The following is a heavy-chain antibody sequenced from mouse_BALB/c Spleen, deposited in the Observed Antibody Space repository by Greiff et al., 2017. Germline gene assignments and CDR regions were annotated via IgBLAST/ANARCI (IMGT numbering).Heavy chain of an antibody. CDR3: ARINSLLRLGAIDY. D-gene: IGHD1-2*01. V-gene: IGHV2-2*02. CDR2: IWSGGST. J-gene: IGHJ4*01. Sequence: QVQLKESGPGLVQPSQSLSITCTVSGFSLTSYGVHWVRQSPGKGLEWLGVIWSGGSTDYNAAFISRLSISKDNSNSQVFFKMNSLHANDTAIYYCARINSLLRLGAIDYWGQGTSVTVSS. CDR1: GFSLTSYG.